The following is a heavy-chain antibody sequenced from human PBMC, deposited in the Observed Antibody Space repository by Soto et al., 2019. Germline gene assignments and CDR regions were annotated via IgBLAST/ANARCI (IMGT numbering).Heavy chain of an antibody. V-gene: IGHV3-21*04. J-gene: IGHJ1*01. CDR2: ISSSSSYI. CDR3: AKDAVYNDGVWIPDF. D-gene: IGHD3-3*01. Sequence: GGSLRLSCAASGFTFSSYSMNWVRQAPGKGLEWVSSISSSSSYIYYADSVKGRFTISRDNAKNSLYLQMNSLRAEDTAVYYCAKDAVYNDGVWIPDFWGQGTLVTVSS. CDR1: GFTFSSYS.